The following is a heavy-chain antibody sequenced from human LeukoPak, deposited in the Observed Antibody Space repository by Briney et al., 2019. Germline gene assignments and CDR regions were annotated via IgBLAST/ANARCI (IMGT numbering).Heavy chain of an antibody. CDR3: AKGGYKWEEPYFDY. CDR1: GFSFSGYA. D-gene: IGHD1-26*01. J-gene: IGHJ4*02. Sequence: PGGSLRLSCAASGFSFSGYAMHWVRQAPGKGLEWVAVISFDGSNESYTDSVKGRFTISRDNSKNTLYLQMNSLRAEDTAVYYCAKGGYKWEEPYFDYWGQGILVTVSS. V-gene: IGHV3-30*04. CDR2: ISFDGSNE.